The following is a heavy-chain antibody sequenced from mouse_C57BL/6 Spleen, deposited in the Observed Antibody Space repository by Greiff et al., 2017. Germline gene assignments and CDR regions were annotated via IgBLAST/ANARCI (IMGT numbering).Heavy chain of an antibody. V-gene: IGHV5S21*01. J-gene: IGHJ2*01. CDR1: GFTFSSYA. Sequence: EVKLLESGEGLVKPGASLKLSCAASGFTFSSYAMSWVRQTPEKRLEWVAYISRGGDYTYYAETVKGRFTISRDNARNTLYLQMSSLKSEDTAVYYCARKGNGSCYFDYWGQGTTLTVSS. CDR2: ISRGGDYT. CDR3: ARKGNGSCYFDY. D-gene: IGHD1-1*01.